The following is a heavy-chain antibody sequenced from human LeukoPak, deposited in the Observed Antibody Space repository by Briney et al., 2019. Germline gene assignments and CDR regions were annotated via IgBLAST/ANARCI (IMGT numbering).Heavy chain of an antibody. Sequence: PSETLSLTCAVYGGSFSDYYWSWIRQPPGKGLEWIGEINHSGSTNYNPSLKSRVTISVDTSKNQFFLKLNSVTAADTAVYYCARRALGGYCSSTSCYAPYYYYMDVWGKGTTVTISS. D-gene: IGHD2-2*01. CDR3: ARRALGGYCSSTSCYAPYYYYMDV. CDR2: INHSGST. CDR1: GGSFSDYY. J-gene: IGHJ6*03. V-gene: IGHV4-34*01.